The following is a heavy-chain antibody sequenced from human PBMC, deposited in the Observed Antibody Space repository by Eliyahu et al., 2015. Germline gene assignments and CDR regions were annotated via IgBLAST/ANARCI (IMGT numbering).Heavy chain of an antibody. D-gene: IGHD6-13*01. CDR2: ISYDGSNK. CDR3: ARDLLQQLVGDNWFDP. Sequence: QVQLVESGGGVVQPGRSLRLSCAASXFXFXSYAMHXVRPAPGKGAGWVAVISYDGSNKYYADSVKGRFTISRDNSKNTLYLQMNSLRAEDTAVYYCARDLLQQLVGDNWFDPWGQGTLVTVSS. V-gene: IGHV3-30-3*01. J-gene: IGHJ5*02. CDR1: XFXFXSYA.